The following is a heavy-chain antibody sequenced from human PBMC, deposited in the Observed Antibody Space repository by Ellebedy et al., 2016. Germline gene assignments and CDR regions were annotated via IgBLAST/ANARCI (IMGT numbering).Heavy chain of an antibody. D-gene: IGHD3-16*02. CDR3: ARDSTPAWGSYRSPSGRTNWFDP. J-gene: IGHJ5*02. CDR1: GGSISSGGYS. CDR2: IYHSGST. Sequence: SETLSLTXAVSGGSISSGGYSWSWIRQPPGKGLEWIGYIYHSGSTYYNPSLKSRVTISVDTSKNQFSLKLSSVTAADTAVYYCARDSTPAWGSYRSPSGRTNWFDPWGQGTLVTVSS. V-gene: IGHV4-30-2*01.